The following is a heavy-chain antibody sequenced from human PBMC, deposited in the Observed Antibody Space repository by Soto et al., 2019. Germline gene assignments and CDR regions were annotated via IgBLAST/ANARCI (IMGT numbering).Heavy chain of an antibody. CDR1: GGSFSGYF. J-gene: IGHJ2*01. CDR3: ARESHDILTGPPWVWYFDL. Sequence: QVQLQQWGAGPLRPLETLSLTCGVSGGSFSGYFWSWIRQSPGKRLDWIGEINDPGSINYNPSLESRVSISVDTSKNHYSLNLRSVTDADTAVYYCARESHDILTGPPWVWYFDLWGRGTLVTVSS. V-gene: IGHV4-34*01. CDR2: INDPGSI. D-gene: IGHD3-9*01.